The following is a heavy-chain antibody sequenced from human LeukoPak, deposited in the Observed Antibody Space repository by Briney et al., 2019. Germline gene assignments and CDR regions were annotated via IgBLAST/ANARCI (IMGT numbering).Heavy chain of an antibody. CDR1: GGTFSSYA. CDR3: ARDLDTAMVY. V-gene: IGHV1-69*05. J-gene: IGHJ4*02. CDR2: IIHIFGTA. D-gene: IGHD5-18*01. Sequence: GSSVKVSCKASGGTFSSYAISWVRQAPGQGLEWMGGIIHIFGTANYAQKFQGRVTMTRDMSTSTVYMELSSLRSEDTAVYYCARDLDTAMVYWGQGTMVTVSS.